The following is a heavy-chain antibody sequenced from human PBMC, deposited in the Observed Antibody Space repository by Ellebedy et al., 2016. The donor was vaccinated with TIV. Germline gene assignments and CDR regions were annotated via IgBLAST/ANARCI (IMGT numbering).Heavy chain of an antibody. CDR2: LTADGRST. Sequence: GESLKISCASSGFSLSNSFMRWIRQAPGKGLEWVSTLTADGRSTYFADSVKGRFTISRDNSKNTVYLQMNSLRSEDTAVYYCRPGHYSDAWGQGTLVTVSS. CDR1: GFSLSNSF. J-gene: IGHJ4*02. V-gene: IGHV3-23*01. CDR3: RPGHYSDA.